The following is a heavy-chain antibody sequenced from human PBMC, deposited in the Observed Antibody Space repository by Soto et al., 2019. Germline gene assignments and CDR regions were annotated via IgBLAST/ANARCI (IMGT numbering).Heavy chain of an antibody. CDR3: ASHVRHEREYDY. CDR2: VFYRRST. V-gene: IGHV4-39*01. J-gene: IGHJ4*02. CDR1: GCSLSSYKKY. Sequence: ESLLRTGTISGCSLSSYKKYWGWIRQPPGKGLEWIGSVFYRRSTYYNPSLKSRVTISVDTSKNQFSLKLSFVTAADAAVYYCASHVRHEREYDYWGQASLVTVS. D-gene: IGHD6-25*01.